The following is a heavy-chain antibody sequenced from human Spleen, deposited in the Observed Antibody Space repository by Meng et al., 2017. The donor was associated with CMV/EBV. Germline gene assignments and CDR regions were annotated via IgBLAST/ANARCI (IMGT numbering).Heavy chain of an antibody. CDR1: GFTFSSYA. V-gene: IGHV3-23*01. Sequence: GESLKISCVASGFTFSSYAMSWVRQAPGKGLEWVSATSGRGGSTYHADSVKGRFTISRDNSKSTLYLQMNSLRAEDTAVYYCAKDTPPRYCSGGSCYSGDYYYYGMDVWGQGTTVTVSS. CDR2: TSGRGGST. CDR3: AKDTPPRYCSGGSCYSGDYYYYGMDV. D-gene: IGHD2-15*01. J-gene: IGHJ6*02.